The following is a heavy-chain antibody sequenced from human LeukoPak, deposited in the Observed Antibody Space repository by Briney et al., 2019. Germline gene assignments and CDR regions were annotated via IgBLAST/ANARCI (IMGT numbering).Heavy chain of an antibody. CDR2: LNPDGSER. D-gene: IGHD6-13*01. Sequence: GGSLRLSCAASGFTFSDYYMSWVRQAPGKGLEWVANLNPDGSERKYVDSVKGRFTISRDNAKNSVYLQMSSLRAEDTAVFYCARDSGSCRGCAFDVWGHGTMVTVSS. CDR1: GFTFSDYY. CDR3: ARDSGSCRGCAFDV. V-gene: IGHV3-7*01. J-gene: IGHJ3*01.